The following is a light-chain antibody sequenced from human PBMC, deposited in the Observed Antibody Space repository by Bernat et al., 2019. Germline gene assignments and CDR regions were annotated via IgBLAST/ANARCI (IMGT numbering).Light chain of an antibody. J-gene: IGLJ2*01. CDR1: SDDIGGYND. CDR2: EVT. V-gene: IGLV2-14*03. CDR3: SSFTSRFIVL. Sequence: QSALTQPAAVSGSPGQSITISCTGTSDDIGGYNDVSWYQQHPGTATKRMIYEVTNRPSGISTRFSGSKSGNTAYLTISVLQAEDEADYYCSSFTSRFIVLFGGGTNLPVL.